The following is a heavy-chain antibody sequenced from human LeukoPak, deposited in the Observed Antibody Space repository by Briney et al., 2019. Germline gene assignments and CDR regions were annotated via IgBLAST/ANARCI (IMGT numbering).Heavy chain of an antibody. CDR3: ARRGRGSWVGGFLDY. CDR2: IYYSGST. V-gene: IGHV4-39*01. J-gene: IGHJ4*02. Sequence: RPSETLSLTCTVSGASTSSNDYYWGWLRQPPGKGLEWFGSIYYSGSTYYNPSLQSRVTISVDTSKNQFSLKLTSVTAADTAVYYCARRGRGSWVGGFLDYWGQGTLVTVSS. D-gene: IGHD6-13*01. CDR1: GASTSSNDYY.